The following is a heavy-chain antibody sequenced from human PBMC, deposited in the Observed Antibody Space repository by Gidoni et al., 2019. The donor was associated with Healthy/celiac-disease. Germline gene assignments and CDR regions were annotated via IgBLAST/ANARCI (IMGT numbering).Heavy chain of an antibody. J-gene: IGHJ4*02. CDR1: GYTFTSYY. D-gene: IGHD3-9*01. CDR2: INPSGGST. CDR3: ARHNYDILTGSTTKTPYYFDY. Sequence: QVQLVQSGAEVKKPGASVKVSCKASGYTFTSYYMHWVRQAPGQGLEWMGIINPSGGSTSYAQKFQGRVTMTRDTSTSTVYMELSSLRSEDTAVYYCARHNYDILTGSTTKTPYYFDYWGQGTLVTVSS. V-gene: IGHV1-46*01.